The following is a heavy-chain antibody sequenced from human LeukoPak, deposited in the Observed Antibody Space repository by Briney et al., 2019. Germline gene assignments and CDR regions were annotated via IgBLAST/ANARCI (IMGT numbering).Heavy chain of an antibody. D-gene: IGHD2-2*01. CDR1: EYTFTNYW. CDR2: IYLRDSDA. Sequence: GESLKISCKVAEYTFTNYWIGWVRQMPGKGLEWVGIIYLRDSDARYRPSFQDQVTISADKSTRTAYLQWSSLKASDSAMYYCATTLTNYCSSTSCYADHWGQGTLVTVSS. CDR3: ATTLTNYCSSTSCYADH. V-gene: IGHV5-51*01. J-gene: IGHJ4*01.